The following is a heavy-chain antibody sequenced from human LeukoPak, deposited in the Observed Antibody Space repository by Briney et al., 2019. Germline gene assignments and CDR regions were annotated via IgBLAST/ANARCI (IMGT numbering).Heavy chain of an antibody. D-gene: IGHD3-22*01. J-gene: IGHJ4*02. V-gene: IGHV6-1*01. CDR1: GDSVSSNSAA. CDR2: TYYRSKWYN. Sequence: SQTLSLTCAISGDSVSSNSAAWNWIRQSPSRGLEWLGRTYYRSKWYNDYAVSVKSRITINPDTSKNQFSLQLNSVTPEDTAVYYCARWGTDYYDSSAYFDYWGQGTLVTVSS. CDR3: ARWGTDYYDSSAYFDY.